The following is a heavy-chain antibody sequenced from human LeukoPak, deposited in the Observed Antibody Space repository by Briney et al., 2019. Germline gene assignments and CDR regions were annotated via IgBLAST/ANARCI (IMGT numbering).Heavy chain of an antibody. CDR2: ISSSSSTI. Sequence: GGSLRLSCAASGFTFSSYNMNWVRQAPGKGLEWVSYISSSSSTIYYADSVKGRFTISRDNAKNSLYLQMNSLRAEDTAVYYCARDRTSGWPGSFDIWGQGTMVTVSS. V-gene: IGHV3-48*04. D-gene: IGHD6-19*01. J-gene: IGHJ3*02. CDR1: GFTFSSYN. CDR3: ARDRTSGWPGSFDI.